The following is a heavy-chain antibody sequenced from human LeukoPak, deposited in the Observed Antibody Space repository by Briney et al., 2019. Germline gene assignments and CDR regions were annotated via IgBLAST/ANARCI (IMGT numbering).Heavy chain of an antibody. J-gene: IGHJ6*03. CDR1: GFTFSSYA. CDR3: AEAHSSGWYYNYYYMDV. Sequence: GGSLRLSCAASGFTFSSYAMSWVRQAPGKGLEWVSAISGSGGSTYYADSVKGRFTISRDNSKNTLYLQMNSLRAEDTAVYYCAEAHSSGWYYNYYYMDVWGKGTTVTVSS. V-gene: IGHV3-23*01. CDR2: ISGSGGST. D-gene: IGHD6-19*01.